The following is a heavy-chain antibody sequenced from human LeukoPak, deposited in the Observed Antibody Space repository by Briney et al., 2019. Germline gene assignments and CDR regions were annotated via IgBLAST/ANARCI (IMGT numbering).Heavy chain of an antibody. CDR1: GGSMSTYY. V-gene: IGHV4-59*01. J-gene: IGHJ4*02. Sequence: SETLSLTCTVSGGSMSTYYWTWIRQSPGKGLEWMGYIYHSGSTKYNPSLECRVTISVDTSKNQFSLKLRSATAADTAVYYCARSSRGLGYDFPFDYWGQGTLVTVS. CDR2: IYHSGST. D-gene: IGHD3-3*01. CDR3: ARSSRGLGYDFPFDY.